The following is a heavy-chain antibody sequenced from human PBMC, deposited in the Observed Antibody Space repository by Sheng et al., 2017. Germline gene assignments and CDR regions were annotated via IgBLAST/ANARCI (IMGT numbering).Heavy chain of an antibody. V-gene: IGHV3-23*01. CDR3: AREVPIFDY. CDR2: ISGGGGSI. D-gene: IGHD3-9*01. J-gene: IGHJ4*02. CDR1: GFTFSSYA. Sequence: EVQLLESGGGLVQPGGSLRLSCAVSGFTFSSYAMSWVRQAPGKGLEWVSVISGGGGSIYYADSVKGRFTISRDNSKNTVYLQMNSLRAEDTAVYYCAREVPIFDYWGQGTLVTVSS.